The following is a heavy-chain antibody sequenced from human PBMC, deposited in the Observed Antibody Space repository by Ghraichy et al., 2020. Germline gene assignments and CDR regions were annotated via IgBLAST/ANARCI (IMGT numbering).Heavy chain of an antibody. J-gene: IGHJ5*02. D-gene: IGHD2-15*01. CDR1: GGSLTGYL. CDR3: ARASEGRGIRPFDP. Sequence: SETLSLTCAVNGGSLTGYLWSWIRQPPGKGLEWIGEINRDGSTKYNPSLKSRVTISVDTSKNQFSLNLSSVTVADTAVYYCARASEGRGIRPFDPWGQGTLVTVSS. V-gene: IGHV4-34*01. CDR2: INRDGST.